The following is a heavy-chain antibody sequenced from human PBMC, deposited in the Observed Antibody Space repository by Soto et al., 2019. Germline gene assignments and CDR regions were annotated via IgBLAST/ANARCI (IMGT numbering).Heavy chain of an antibody. V-gene: IGHV3-53*01. CDR2: IFSDSNT. CDR1: GYTVSGNY. Sequence: EVQLVESGGGLIQPGGSLRLSCAASGYTVSGNYMTWVRQAPGKGLEWVSVIFSDSNTYYADSVKGRFTISRDNSKNTLYLQMNSLRADDTAVYYCATLSGWYGGDYWGQGTLVTVSS. CDR3: ATLSGWYGGDY. J-gene: IGHJ4*02. D-gene: IGHD6-19*01.